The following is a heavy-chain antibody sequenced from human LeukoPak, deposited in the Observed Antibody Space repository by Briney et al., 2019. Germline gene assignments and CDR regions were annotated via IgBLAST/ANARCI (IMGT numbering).Heavy chain of an antibody. Sequence: ASVKVSCKASGYTFTDYYMHWVRQAPGQGLEWMGWINPNSGGTDYAQKFQGRVTMTRDTSISTAYMELSRLRSDDTAVYYCATDYADYESGYWGQGTLVTVSS. CDR2: INPNSGGT. CDR3: ATDYADYESGY. CDR1: GYTFTDYY. V-gene: IGHV1-2*02. D-gene: IGHD4-17*01. J-gene: IGHJ4*02.